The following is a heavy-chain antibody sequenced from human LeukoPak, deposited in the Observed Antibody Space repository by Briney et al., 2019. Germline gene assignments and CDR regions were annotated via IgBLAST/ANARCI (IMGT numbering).Heavy chain of an antibody. Sequence: SETLSLTCTVSGGSISSYYWSWIRQPPGKGLEWIGYIYYSGSTNYNPSLKSRVTISVDTSKNQFSLKLSSVTAADTAVYYCARDTNIAVAGINPYYYYYMDVWGKGTTVTVSS. CDR1: GGSISSYY. D-gene: IGHD6-19*01. CDR3: ARDTNIAVAGINPYYYYYMDV. V-gene: IGHV4-59*12. CDR2: IYYSGST. J-gene: IGHJ6*03.